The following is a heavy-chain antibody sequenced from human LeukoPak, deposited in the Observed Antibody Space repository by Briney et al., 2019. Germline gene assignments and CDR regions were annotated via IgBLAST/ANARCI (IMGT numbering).Heavy chain of an antibody. J-gene: IGHJ4*02. Sequence: SETLSLTCTVSGGSISSSSYYWGWIRQPPGKGLEWIGSIYYSGSTYYNPSLKSRVTISVDTSKNQFSLKLSSVTAADTAVYYCARDQTRRGVYWGQGTLVTVSS. V-gene: IGHV4-39*07. CDR3: ARDQTRRGVY. CDR1: GGSISSSSYY. D-gene: IGHD3-10*01. CDR2: IYYSGST.